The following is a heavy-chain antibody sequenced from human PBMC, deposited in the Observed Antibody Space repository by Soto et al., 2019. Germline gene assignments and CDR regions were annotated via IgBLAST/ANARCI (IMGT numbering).Heavy chain of an antibody. Sequence: PETLSLTYTVSGGSISSYYWSWIRQPPGKGLEWIGYIYYSGSTNYNPSLKSRVTISVDTSKNQFSLKLSSVTAADTAVYYCARLMYSGSYYNYFDYWGQGTLVTVSS. CDR1: GGSISSYY. CDR3: ARLMYSGSYYNYFDY. D-gene: IGHD1-26*01. CDR2: IYYSGST. J-gene: IGHJ4*02. V-gene: IGHV4-59*01.